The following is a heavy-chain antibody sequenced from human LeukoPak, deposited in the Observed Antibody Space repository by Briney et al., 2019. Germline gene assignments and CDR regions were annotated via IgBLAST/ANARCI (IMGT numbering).Heavy chain of an antibody. Sequence: PGESLRLSCAASGFIFSSHSLSWVRQAPGKGLEWFTYISSSSSSIYYADSVKGRFTISRDNAKNSLYLQMNSLRDEDTAVYYCARDLGNGYNLGAFDIWGQGTMVTVSS. CDR3: ARDLGNGYNLGAFDI. V-gene: IGHV3-48*02. CDR1: GFIFSSHS. CDR2: ISSSSSSI. D-gene: IGHD5-24*01. J-gene: IGHJ3*02.